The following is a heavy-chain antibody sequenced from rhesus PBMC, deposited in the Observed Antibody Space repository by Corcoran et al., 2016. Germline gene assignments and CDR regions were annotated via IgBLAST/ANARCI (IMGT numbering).Heavy chain of an antibody. J-gene: IGHJ5-2*02. CDR3: AKAKDKTTVAALALDV. V-gene: IGHV5-2*01. D-gene: IGHD4-29*01. Sequence: EVQLVQSGAEVKRPGESLKSSCKTSGYSFTSYWISWVRQMPGKGLRCLGAIYPSDSDTRFGPSFPGQVTISADTSISTAYLQWSSLKASDSATCYCAKAKDKTTVAALALDVWGRGVLVTVSS. CDR2: IYPSDSDT. CDR1: GYSFTSYW.